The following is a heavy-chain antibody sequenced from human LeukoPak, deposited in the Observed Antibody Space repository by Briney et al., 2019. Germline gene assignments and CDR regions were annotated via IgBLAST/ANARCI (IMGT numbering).Heavy chain of an antibody. V-gene: IGHV3-49*03. CDR3: TRDRRYYYDSSGYISLYYYYYMDV. CDR2: IRSKAYGGTT. Sequence: PGGSLRLSCTASGFTFGDYAMSWFRQAPGKGLEWVGFIRSKAYGGTTEYVASVKGRFTIPRDDSKSIAYLQMNSLKTEDTAVYYCTRDRRYYYDSSGYISLYYYYYMDVWGKGTTVTVSS. CDR1: GFTFGDYA. J-gene: IGHJ6*03. D-gene: IGHD3-22*01.